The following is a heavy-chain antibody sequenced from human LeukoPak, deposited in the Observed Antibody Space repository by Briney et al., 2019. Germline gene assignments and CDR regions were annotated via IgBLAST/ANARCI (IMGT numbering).Heavy chain of an antibody. CDR2: IYYSGST. Sequence: PSETLSLTCTVSGGSTSSYYWSWIRQPPGKGLEWIGYIYYSGSTNYNPSLKSRVTISVDTSKNQFSLKLSSVTAADTAVYYCARTMEDYEGGYFDYWGQGTLVTVSS. CDR1: GGSTSSYY. V-gene: IGHV4-59*01. CDR3: ARTMEDYEGGYFDY. J-gene: IGHJ4*02. D-gene: IGHD3-22*01.